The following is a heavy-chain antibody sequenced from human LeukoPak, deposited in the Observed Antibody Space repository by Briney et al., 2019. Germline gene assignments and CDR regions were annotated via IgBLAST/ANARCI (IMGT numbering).Heavy chain of an antibody. CDR2: IKQDGSEK. J-gene: IGHJ4*02. D-gene: IGHD3-22*01. CDR3: ARGPLYYSDSRGNPGDH. Sequence: GGSLRLSCTASGFTLSNYWMTWVRQAPGKGLEWVANIKQDGSEKYYVDSVKGRFTISRDNSKNTLYLQMSSLRAEDTAVYYCARGPLYYSDSRGNPGDHWGQGTLVTVSS. CDR1: GFTLSNYW. V-gene: IGHV3-7*01.